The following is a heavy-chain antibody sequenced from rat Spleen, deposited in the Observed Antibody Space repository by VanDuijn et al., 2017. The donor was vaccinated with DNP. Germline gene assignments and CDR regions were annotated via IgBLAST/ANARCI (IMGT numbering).Heavy chain of an antibody. CDR1: GFSLTNYG. J-gene: IGHJ3*01. CDR2: IWGHGTT. CDR3: ARDGLAAPFAS. Sequence: QVQLKESGPVLVQASETLSLTCTVSGFSLTNYGVIWVRQSPGKGLEWMGIIWGHGTTDYNSVLKSRLSISRDTSKSQVFLKMNSLQTEDTATYYCARDGLAAPFASWGQGTLVTVSS. V-gene: IGHV2S75*01. D-gene: IGHD1-2*01.